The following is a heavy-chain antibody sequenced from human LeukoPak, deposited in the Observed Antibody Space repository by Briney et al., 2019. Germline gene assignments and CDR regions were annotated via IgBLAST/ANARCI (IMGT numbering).Heavy chain of an antibody. Sequence: SETLSLTCTVSGGSISSSSYYWGWIRQPPGKGLEWIGSIYYSGSTYYNPSLKSRVTISVDRSKNQFSLKLSSVTAADTAVYYCAREKGYSSSWDNWFDPWGQGTLVTVSS. V-gene: IGHV4-39*07. J-gene: IGHJ5*02. CDR2: IYYSGST. CDR3: AREKGYSSSWDNWFDP. CDR1: GGSISSSSYY. D-gene: IGHD6-13*01.